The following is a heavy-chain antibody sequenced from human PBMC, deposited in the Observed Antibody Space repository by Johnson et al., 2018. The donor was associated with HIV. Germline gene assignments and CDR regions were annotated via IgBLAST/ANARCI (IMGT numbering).Heavy chain of an antibody. V-gene: IGHV3-30*04. Sequence: QVQLVESGGGVVQPGRSVRLSCAASGLSFSDYGMHWVRQAPGKGLEWVAVISFDGSNEYYTDSVKGRFTISRDNSKNTLYLQMNSLRAEETAVYYCAKVPVPSVDDAFDFWGQGTVVTVSS. D-gene: IGHD6-6*01. CDR3: AKVPVPSVDDAFDF. J-gene: IGHJ3*01. CDR1: GLSFSDYG. CDR2: ISFDGSNE.